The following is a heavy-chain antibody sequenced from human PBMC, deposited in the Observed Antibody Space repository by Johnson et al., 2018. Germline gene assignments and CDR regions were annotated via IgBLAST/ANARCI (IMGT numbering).Heavy chain of an antibody. V-gene: IGHV4-59*01. CDR3: ARGEGNYYYYGMDV. D-gene: IGHD3-10*01. J-gene: IGHJ6*02. CDR1: GGSISSYY. Sequence: VQLQESGPGLVKXSETLSLTCTVSGGSISSYYWSWIRQPPGKGLEWIGYIYYSGSTNYNPSLKSRVTISVDTSKNQFSLKLSSVTAADTAVYYCARGEGNYYYYGMDVWGQGTMVTVSS. CDR2: IYYSGST.